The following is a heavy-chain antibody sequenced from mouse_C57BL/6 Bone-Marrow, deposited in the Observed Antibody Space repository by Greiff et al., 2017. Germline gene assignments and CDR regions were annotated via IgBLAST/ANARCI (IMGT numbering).Heavy chain of an antibody. Sequence: QVQLQQPGAELVKPGASVKLSCKASGYTFTSYWMHWVKQRPGRALAWIGSIDPNSDGTTYNEQFTSKATLTVANPSSAAYMQISSRTSEDSGVYYCASSKGYDVGAWFAYWGQGTLGTVSA. CDR3: ASSKGYDVGAWFAY. CDR1: GYTFTSYW. V-gene: IGHV1-72*01. J-gene: IGHJ3*01. CDR2: IDPNSDGT. D-gene: IGHD2-2*01.